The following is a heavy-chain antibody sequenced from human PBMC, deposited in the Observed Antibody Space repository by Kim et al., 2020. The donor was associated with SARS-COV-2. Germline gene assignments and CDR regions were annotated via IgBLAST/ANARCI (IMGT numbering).Heavy chain of an antibody. V-gene: IGHV3-30-3*01. D-gene: IGHD5-12*01. CDR3: GGRGYGLDV. CDR2: NKK. J-gene: IGHJ6*02. Sequence: NKKYYADSVKGRFTISRDNFKNTLYLHMNSLGVEDTAVYYCGGRGYGLDVWGQGTTVAVSS.